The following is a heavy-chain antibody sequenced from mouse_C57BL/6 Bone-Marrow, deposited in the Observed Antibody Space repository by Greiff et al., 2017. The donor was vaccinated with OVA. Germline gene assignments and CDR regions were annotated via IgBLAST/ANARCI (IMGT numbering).Heavy chain of an antibody. Sequence: VQLVESGAELVRPGALVTLSCKASGYTFTDYEMHWVKQTPVHGLEWIGAIDPETGGTAYNQKFKGKAILTADKSSSTAYMELRSLTSEDSAVYYCTRGYSNYYAMDYWGQGTSVTVSS. V-gene: IGHV1-15*01. J-gene: IGHJ4*01. CDR1: GYTFTDYE. CDR3: TRGYSNYYAMDY. D-gene: IGHD2-5*01. CDR2: IDPETGGT.